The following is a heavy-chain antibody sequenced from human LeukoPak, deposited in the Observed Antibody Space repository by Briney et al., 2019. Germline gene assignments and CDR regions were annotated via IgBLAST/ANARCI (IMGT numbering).Heavy chain of an antibody. J-gene: IGHJ3*02. CDR3: ARSSRGASTVAFDI. Sequence: GGSLRLSCAASGFTFRSYSMNWVRQAPGKGLEWVSSISSSSSYIYYADSVKGRFTISRDNAKNSLYLQMNSLRAEDTAVYYCARSSRGASTVAFDIWGQGTMVTVSS. CDR2: ISSSSSYI. V-gene: IGHV3-21*01. CDR1: GFTFRSYS. D-gene: IGHD4-11*01.